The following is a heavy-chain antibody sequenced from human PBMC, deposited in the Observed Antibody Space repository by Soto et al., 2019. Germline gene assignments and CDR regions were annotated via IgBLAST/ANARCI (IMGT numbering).Heavy chain of an antibody. J-gene: IGHJ6*03. Sequence: QVQLVQSGAEVKKPGSSVKVSCKASGGTFSSYTISWVRQAPGQGLEWMGRIIPILGIANYAQKVQGRVTITADKSTSTAYMELSSLRSEDTAVYYCARELGGGYSYVSGGYYYYYMDVWGKGTTVTVSS. CDR1: GGTFSSYT. CDR2: IIPILGIA. CDR3: ARELGGGYSYVSGGYYYYYMDV. D-gene: IGHD5-18*01. V-gene: IGHV1-69*08.